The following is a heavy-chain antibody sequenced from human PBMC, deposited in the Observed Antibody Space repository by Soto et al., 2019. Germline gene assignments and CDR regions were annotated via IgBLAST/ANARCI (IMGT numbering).Heavy chain of an antibody. Sequence: PSETLSLTCTVSGGSISSYYWSWIRQPPGKGLEWIGYIYYSGSTNYNPSLKSRVTISVDTSKNQFSLKLSSVTAADTAVYYCAREHYDILFREPENHYYYYMDVWGKGTTVTVSS. CDR3: AREHYDILFREPENHYYYYMDV. V-gene: IGHV4-59*01. J-gene: IGHJ6*03. CDR1: GGSISSYY. D-gene: IGHD3-9*01. CDR2: IYYSGST.